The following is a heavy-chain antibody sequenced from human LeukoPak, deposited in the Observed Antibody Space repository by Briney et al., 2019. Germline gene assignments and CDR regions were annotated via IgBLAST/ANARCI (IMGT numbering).Heavy chain of an antibody. CDR2: ISSNGGVT. J-gene: IGHJ6*02. V-gene: IGHV3-64D*09. D-gene: IGHD4-17*01. CDR3: VTKLYGDYVRYYNGMDV. Sequence: GGSLRLSCSASGFTFSNYAMHWVRQAPGKGLEYVSAISSNGGVTYYSDSLKGGFTISRDNSKNTLYLQMSSLRTEDTAVYYCVTKLYGDYVRYYNGMDVWGQGTTVTVSS. CDR1: GFTFSNYA.